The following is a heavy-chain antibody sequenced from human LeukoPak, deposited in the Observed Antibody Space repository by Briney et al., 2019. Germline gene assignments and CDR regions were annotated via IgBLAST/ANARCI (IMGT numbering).Heavy chain of an antibody. CDR2: IYYSGST. V-gene: IGHV4-39*07. Sequence: PSETLSLTCTVSGGSISSGTYYWGWIRQPPGKGLEWIGSIYYSGSTYYNPSLKSRVTISVDTSKNQFSLKLSSVTAADTAVYYCAREDVDTTGSVWFDPWGQGTLVTVSS. CDR1: GGSISSGTYY. CDR3: AREDVDTTGSVWFDP. D-gene: IGHD1-1*01. J-gene: IGHJ5*02.